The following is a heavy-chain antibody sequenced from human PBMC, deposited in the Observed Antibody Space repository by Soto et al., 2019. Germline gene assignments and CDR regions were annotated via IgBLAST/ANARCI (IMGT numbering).Heavy chain of an antibody. J-gene: IGHJ3*02. V-gene: IGHV3-48*02. CDR3: ARGRHYYDSSGSWDAFDI. D-gene: IGHD3-22*01. Sequence: LRLSCAASGVTFSSYSMNWVRQAPGKGLEWVSYISSSSSTIYYADSMKGRFTISRDNAKNSLYLQMNSLRDEDTAVYYCARGRHYYDSSGSWDAFDIWGHGTMVTVSS. CDR2: ISSSSSTI. CDR1: GVTFSSYS.